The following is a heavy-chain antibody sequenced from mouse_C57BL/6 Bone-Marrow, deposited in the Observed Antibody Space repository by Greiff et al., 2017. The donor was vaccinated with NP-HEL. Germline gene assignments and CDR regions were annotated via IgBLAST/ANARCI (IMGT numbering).Heavy chain of an antibody. CDR2: ISDGGSYT. V-gene: IGHV5-4*01. D-gene: IGHD2-1*01. CDR3: AREGNYELGRFAY. Sequence: EVQLVESGGGLVKPGGSLKLSCAASGFTFSSYAMSWVRQTPEKRLECVATISDGGSYTYYPDNVKGRFTISRDNAKNNLYLQMSHLKSEDTAMYYCAREGNYELGRFAYWGQGTLVTVSA. J-gene: IGHJ3*01. CDR1: GFTFSSYA.